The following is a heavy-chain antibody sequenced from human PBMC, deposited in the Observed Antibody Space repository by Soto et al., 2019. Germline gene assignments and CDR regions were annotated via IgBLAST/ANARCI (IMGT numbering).Heavy chain of an antibody. J-gene: IGHJ5*02. CDR1: GFTFSNAW. CDR2: IKSKTDGGTT. Sequence: EVQLVESGGGLVEPGGSLRLSCTASGFTFSNAWMTWVRQAPGKGLEWVGRIKSKTDGGTTDYAAPMKGRFTISRDDSKNTMYLQMNSLKTEDTAVYYCTIPRGPMIRPWGQGTLVTVSS. D-gene: IGHD3-22*01. V-gene: IGHV3-15*01. CDR3: TIPRGPMIRP.